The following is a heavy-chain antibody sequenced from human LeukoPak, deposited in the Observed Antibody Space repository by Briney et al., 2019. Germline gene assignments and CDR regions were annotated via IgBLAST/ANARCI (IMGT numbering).Heavy chain of an antibody. J-gene: IGHJ3*02. CDR3: ASFSGWYGNAFDI. CDR2: IYTSGST. D-gene: IGHD6-19*01. V-gene: IGHV4-4*07. Sequence: SSETLSLTCTVSGGSISSYYWSWIRQPAGKGLEWIGRIYTSGSTNYNPSLKSRVTMSVDTSKSQFSLKLRSVTAADTAVYYCASFSGWYGNAFDIWGQGTMVTVSS. CDR1: GGSISSYY.